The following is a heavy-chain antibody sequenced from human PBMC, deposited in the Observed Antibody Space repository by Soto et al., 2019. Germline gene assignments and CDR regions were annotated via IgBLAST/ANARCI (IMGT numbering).Heavy chain of an antibody. CDR3: AKDLGDGYDFWSGYSKDYYYYGMDV. J-gene: IGHJ6*02. CDR2: ISGSGGST. Sequence: EVQLLESGGGLVQPGGSLRLSCAASGFTFSSYAMSWVRQAPGKGLEWVSAISGSGGSTYYADSVKGRFTISRDNSKNTLYLQMNSLRAEDTAVYYCAKDLGDGYDFWSGYSKDYYYYGMDVWGQGTTVTVSS. V-gene: IGHV3-23*01. D-gene: IGHD3-3*01. CDR1: GFTFSSYA.